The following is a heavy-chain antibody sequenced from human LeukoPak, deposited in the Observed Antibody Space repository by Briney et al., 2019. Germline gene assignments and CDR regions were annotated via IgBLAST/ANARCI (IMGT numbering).Heavy chain of an antibody. CDR3: ARVSMVRGVVFDY. Sequence: TGGSLRLSCAASGFTFDTYWMSWVRQAPGKGLEWVANIKQDGNEKYYVDSVKGRFTISKDNAKNSLYLQMNSLKAEDTAVYYCARVSMVRGVVFDYWGQGTLVTVSS. CDR2: IKQDGNEK. J-gene: IGHJ4*02. CDR1: GFTFDTYW. V-gene: IGHV3-7*01. D-gene: IGHD3-10*01.